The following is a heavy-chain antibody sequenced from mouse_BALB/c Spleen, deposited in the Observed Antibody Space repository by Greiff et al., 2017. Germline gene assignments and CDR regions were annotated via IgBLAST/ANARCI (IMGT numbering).Heavy chain of an antibody. CDR2: ISSGSSTI. V-gene: IGHV5-17*02. Sequence: EVQRVESGGGLVQPGGSRKLSCAASGFTFSSFGMHWVRQAPEKGLEWVAYISSGSSTIYYADTVKGRFTISRDNPKNTLFLQMTSLRSEDTAMYYCARRGNPYYFDYWGQGTTLTVSS. CDR1: GFTFSSFG. CDR3: ARRGNPYYFDY. J-gene: IGHJ2*01.